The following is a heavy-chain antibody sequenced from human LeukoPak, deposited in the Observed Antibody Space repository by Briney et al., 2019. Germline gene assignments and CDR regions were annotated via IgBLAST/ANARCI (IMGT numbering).Heavy chain of an antibody. CDR2: INHSGST. CDR1: GGSISSYY. D-gene: IGHD6-13*01. V-gene: IGHV4-34*01. J-gene: IGHJ3*02. CDR3: ARRRVDSSSWSIVGAFDI. Sequence: SETLSLTCTVSGGSISSYYWSWIRQPPGKGLEWIGEINHSGSTNYNPSLKSRVTISVDTSKNQFSLKLSSVTAADTAVYYCARRRVDSSSWSIVGAFDIWGQGTMVTVSS.